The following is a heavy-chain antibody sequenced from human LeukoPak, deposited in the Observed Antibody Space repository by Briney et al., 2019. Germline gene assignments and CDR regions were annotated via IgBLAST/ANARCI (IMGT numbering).Heavy chain of an antibody. V-gene: IGHV1-18*01. J-gene: IGHJ3*02. CDR1: GYTFTSYG. CDR2: ISTYNGNT. CDR3: ARDWYYDPSGYSLDSFDI. D-gene: IGHD3-22*01. Sequence: ASVKVSCKASGYTFTSYGISWVRQAPGQGLEWMGWISTYNGNTKYAQKLQGRVTMTTDTSTNTAYMDLRSLRSDDTAVYYCARDWYYDPSGYSLDSFDIWSQGTTVTVSS.